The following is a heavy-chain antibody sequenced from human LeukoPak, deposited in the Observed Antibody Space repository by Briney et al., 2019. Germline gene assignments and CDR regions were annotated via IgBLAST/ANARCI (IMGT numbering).Heavy chain of an antibody. CDR2: IIPIFGTA. CDR3: AGDSSGYKDSFFDY. J-gene: IGHJ4*02. Sequence: ASVTVSCKASGGTFSSYAISWVRQAPGQGLEWMGGIIPIFGTANYAQKFQGRVTITADESTSTAYMELSSLRSEDTAVYYCAGDSSGYKDSFFDYWGQGTLVTVSS. CDR1: GGTFSSYA. V-gene: IGHV1-69*13. D-gene: IGHD3-22*01.